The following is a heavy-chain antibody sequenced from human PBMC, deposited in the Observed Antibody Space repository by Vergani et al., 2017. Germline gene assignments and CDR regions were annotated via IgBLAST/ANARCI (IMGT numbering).Heavy chain of an antibody. CDR1: GFTFNHYA. V-gene: IGHV3-23*01. D-gene: IGHD6-13*01. CDR3: AKDPLPHRAGIAAAGTTH. Sequence: EVQLLESGGDLVQPGGSLRLSCAASGFTFNHYAMNWVRQAPGKGLEWVSAISGSGGSTYYADSVKGRFTISRDNSKNTLYLQMNSLRAEDTAVYYCAKDPLPHRAGIAAAGTTHWGQGTLVTVSS. J-gene: IGHJ4*02. CDR2: ISGSGGST.